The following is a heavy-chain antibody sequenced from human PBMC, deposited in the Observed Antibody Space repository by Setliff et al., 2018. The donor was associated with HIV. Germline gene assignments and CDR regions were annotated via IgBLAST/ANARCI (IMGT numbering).Heavy chain of an antibody. CDR1: GFTFSSYS. CDR3: ARGTGPSGCAGDCYHD. Sequence: GGSLRLSCAASGFTFSSYSMNWVRQAPGKGLEWVSSISSSSSYIYYADSAKGRFTISRDNAKNSLYLQMNSLRAEDTAVYYCARGTGPSGCAGDCYHDWGQGTLVTVSS. V-gene: IGHV3-21*01. CDR2: ISSSSSYI. D-gene: IGHD2-21*02. J-gene: IGHJ4*02.